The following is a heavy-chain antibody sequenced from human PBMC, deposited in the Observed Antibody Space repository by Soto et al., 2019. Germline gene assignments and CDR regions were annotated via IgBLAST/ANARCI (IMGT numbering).Heavy chain of an antibody. CDR1: GGSFSGYY. V-gene: IGHV4-34*01. Sequence: SETLSLTCAVYGGSFSGYYWSWIRQPPGKGLEWIGEINHSGSTNYNPSLKSRVTISVDTSKNQFSLKLSSVTAADTAVYYCATRGEKSCGGDCYYYYDYGMDVWGQGTTGTVSS. CDR2: INHSGST. D-gene: IGHD2-21*02. CDR3: ATRGEKSCGGDCYYYYDYGMDV. J-gene: IGHJ6*02.